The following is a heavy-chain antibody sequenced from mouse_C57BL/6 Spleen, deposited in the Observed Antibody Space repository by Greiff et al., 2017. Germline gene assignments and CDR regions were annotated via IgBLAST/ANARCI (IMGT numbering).Heavy chain of an antibody. Sequence: EVKLVESGGGLVKPGGSLKLSCAASGFTFSSYAMSWVRQTPEKRLEWVATISDGGSYTYYPDNVKGRFTISRDNAKNNLYLQMSHLKSEDTAMYYCARSGDSDETYWGQGTLVTVSA. D-gene: IGHD4-1*01. CDR1: GFTFSSYA. J-gene: IGHJ3*01. V-gene: IGHV5-4*03. CDR2: ISDGGSYT. CDR3: ARSGDSDETY.